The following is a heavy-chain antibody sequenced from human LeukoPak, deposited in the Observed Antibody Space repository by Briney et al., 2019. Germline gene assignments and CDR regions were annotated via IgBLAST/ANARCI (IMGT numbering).Heavy chain of an antibody. V-gene: IGHV3-15*01. CDR1: GGSISSYY. CDR3: TTDSFDAFDI. J-gene: IGHJ3*02. Sequence: ETLSLTCTVSGGSISSYYWSWVRQAPGKGLEWVGRIKSKTDGGTTDYAAPVKGRFTISRDDSKNTLYLQMNSLKTEDTAVYYCTTDSFDAFDIWGQGTMVTVSS. CDR2: IKSKTDGGTT.